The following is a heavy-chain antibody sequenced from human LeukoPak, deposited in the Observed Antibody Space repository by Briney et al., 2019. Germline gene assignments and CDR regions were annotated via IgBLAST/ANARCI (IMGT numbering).Heavy chain of an antibody. CDR2: TRYDRSST. V-gene: IGHV3-30*02. CDR3: ARDLNWYSGYLFDY. J-gene: IGHJ4*02. CDR1: GFTFSNYG. Sequence: PGGSLRLSCAASGFTFSNYGIHWVRQAPGKGLEWVAFTRYDRSSTYHAESVRGRFTISRDNSKNTLFLQMNSLRAEDTAVYYCARDLNWYSGYLFDYWGQGTLVTVSS. D-gene: IGHD5-12*01.